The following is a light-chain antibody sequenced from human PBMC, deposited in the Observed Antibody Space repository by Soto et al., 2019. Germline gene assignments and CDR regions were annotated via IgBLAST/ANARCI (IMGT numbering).Light chain of an antibody. J-gene: IGLJ3*02. CDR1: SSDVGSYDR. CDR2: EVN. Sequence: QSALTQPASVSGSPGQSITISCTGTSSDVGSYDRVSWYQQHPDKAPTLIIYEVNKRPSGVSHRFSGSKSGNTASLTISGLQAEDEADYYCCSSVGSPNWVFGGGTKVTVL. V-gene: IGLV2-23*02. CDR3: CSSVGSPNWV.